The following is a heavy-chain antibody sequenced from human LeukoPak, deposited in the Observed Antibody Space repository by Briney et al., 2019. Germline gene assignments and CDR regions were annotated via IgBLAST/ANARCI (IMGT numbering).Heavy chain of an antibody. V-gene: IGHV5-51*01. CDR1: GYSFTSYW. CDR3: ARVYWGGDCHYYFDY. Sequence: GESLKISCKGFGYSFTSYWIGWVRQIPGKGLEWMGIIYAGDSDTRYSPSFHGQVTISADKSISTAYLQWSSLKASDTAMYYCARVYWGGDCHYYFDYWGQGTLVTVSS. CDR2: IYAGDSDT. J-gene: IGHJ4*02. D-gene: IGHD2-21*02.